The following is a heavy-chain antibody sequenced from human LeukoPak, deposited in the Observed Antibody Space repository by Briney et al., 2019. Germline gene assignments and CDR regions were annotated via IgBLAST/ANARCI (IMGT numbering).Heavy chain of an antibody. D-gene: IGHD6-13*01. CDR1: GFTFSSFA. J-gene: IGHJ4*02. CDR2: FTSMSRTI. V-gene: IGHV3-21*01. CDR3: ARQSSGIAATDKIDF. Sequence: GGSLRLSCAASGFTFSSFAMTWVRQVPGKGLEWVSSFTSMSRTIYYADSVKGRFTISRDDAKQSLYLQMNSLRVEDTAIYYCARQSSGIAATDKIDFWGQGTLVTVSS.